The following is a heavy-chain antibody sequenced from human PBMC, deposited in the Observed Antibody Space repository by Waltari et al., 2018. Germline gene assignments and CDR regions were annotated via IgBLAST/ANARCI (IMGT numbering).Heavy chain of an antibody. J-gene: IGHJ4*02. Sequence: QVQLQESGPGLVKPSQTLSLTCTVSGGSISSGDYYWSWIRQPPGKGLEWIGYIYYGGSTYYNPSLKSRVTISVDTSKNQFSLKLSSVTAADTAVYYCARVSMVRGRYFDYWGQGTLVTVSS. V-gene: IGHV4-30-4*01. CDR2: IYYGGST. D-gene: IGHD3-10*01. CDR3: ARVSMVRGRYFDY. CDR1: GGSISSGDYY.